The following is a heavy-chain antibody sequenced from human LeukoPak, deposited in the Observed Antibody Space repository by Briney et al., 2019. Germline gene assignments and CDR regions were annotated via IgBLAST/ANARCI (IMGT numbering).Heavy chain of an antibody. CDR3: AREAVMPVAPVKIGTSDRPLYEYYGLDV. CDR1: GFTVSSNY. CDR2: IYGDDET. D-gene: IGHD1/OR15-1a*01. J-gene: IGHJ6*02. Sequence: PGGSLRLSCAASGFTVSSNYMSWVRQAPGKGLEWVSVIYGDDETNYADSVKGRFTISRDNSKNTLYLQMNSLRADDTAVYYCAREAVMPVAPVKIGTSDRPLYEYYGLDVWGQGTTVTVS. V-gene: IGHV3-53*01.